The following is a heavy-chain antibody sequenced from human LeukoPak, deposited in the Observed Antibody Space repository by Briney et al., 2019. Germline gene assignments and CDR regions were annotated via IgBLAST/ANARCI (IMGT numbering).Heavy chain of an antibody. CDR3: ARGRWDWNNAFDF. CDR2: INTNTGNP. CDR1: GYSFNSQG. J-gene: IGHJ3*01. V-gene: IGHV7-4-1*02. D-gene: IGHD1/OR15-1a*01. Sequence: ASVKVSCKASGYSFNSQGMNWVRQAPGQGLEWLGWINTNTGNPYAQDFTGRFVFSLDTSVNTAFLQISGLKADDTAVYYCARGRWDWNNAFDFWGQGTMVTVSS.